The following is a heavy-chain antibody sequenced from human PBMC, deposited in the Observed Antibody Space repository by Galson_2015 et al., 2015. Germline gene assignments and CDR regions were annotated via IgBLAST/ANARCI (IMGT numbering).Heavy chain of an antibody. V-gene: IGHV3-74*01. D-gene: IGHD6-19*01. Sequence: SLRLSCAASGFIFSDYWMHWVRQAPGKGLVWVSQIYSDGTGTTYADSVRGRFTVSRDNAKNTLYLQMNSLRAEDTAVYYCARRAVTGPLDYWGQGTLVTVSS. CDR1: GFIFSDYW. CDR2: IYSDGTGT. J-gene: IGHJ4*02. CDR3: ARRAVTGPLDY.